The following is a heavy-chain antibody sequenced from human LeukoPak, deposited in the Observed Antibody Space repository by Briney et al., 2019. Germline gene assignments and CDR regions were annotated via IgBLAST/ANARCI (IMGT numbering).Heavy chain of an antibody. CDR3: AARREDDFWSGYYTGYYYYYMDV. V-gene: IGHV1-69*05. J-gene: IGHJ6*03. CDR2: IVPIFGSA. Sequence: SVKVSCKASGATFSIYAISWVRWVPGHRLEWLGGIVPIFGSANYAQKFQGRVTITTDESTRTAYMELSSLRSEDTAVYYCAARREDDFWSGYYTGYYYYYMDVWGKGTTVTVSS. CDR1: GATFSIYA. D-gene: IGHD3-3*01.